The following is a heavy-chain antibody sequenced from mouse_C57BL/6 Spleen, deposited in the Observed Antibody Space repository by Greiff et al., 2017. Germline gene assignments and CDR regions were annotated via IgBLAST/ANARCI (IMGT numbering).Heavy chain of an antibody. V-gene: IGHV5-6*02. CDR3: ARHLPITTVVAPFAY. CDR1: GFTFSSYG. J-gene: IGHJ3*01. CDR2: ISSGGSYT. Sequence: EVMLVESGGDLVKPGGSLKLSCAASGFTFSSYGMSWVRQTPDKSLEWVATISSGGSYTYYPDSVKGRFTLSRDNAKDNLYLRISSLKSEDTAMYYCARHLPITTVVAPFAYWGQGTLVTVSA. D-gene: IGHD1-1*01.